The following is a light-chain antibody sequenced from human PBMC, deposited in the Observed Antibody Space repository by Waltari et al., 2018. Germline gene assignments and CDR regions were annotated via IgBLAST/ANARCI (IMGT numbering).Light chain of an antibody. CDR3: QQYDGIVLT. V-gene: IGKV3-20*01. CDR1: QTVSTIS. J-gene: IGKJ4*01. CDR2: GAS. Sequence: EIMLTQSPGTLNLSQGERGTHSCRASQTVSTISLNCYQQNPGQAPRILIYGASTRATGIPERFSGSGFGTDFTLTISSLEPEDFAVYYCQQYDGIVLTFGGGTRVEI.